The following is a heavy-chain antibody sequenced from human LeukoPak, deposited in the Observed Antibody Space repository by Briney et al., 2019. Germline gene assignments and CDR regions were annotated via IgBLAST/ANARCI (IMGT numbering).Heavy chain of an antibody. CDR2: ISGSGGST. V-gene: IGHV3-23*01. D-gene: IGHD2-2*01. CDR1: GFTFSSYA. Sequence: GGSLRLSCAASGFTFSSYAMSWVRQAPGKGLEWVSGISGSGGSTPYADSVKGRFTISRDNSKNTLYLQVYSLRAEDTAVYYCAKGADIVVVPAGKAGGIFDYWGQGTLVTVSS. CDR3: AKGADIVVVPAGKAGGIFDY. J-gene: IGHJ4*02.